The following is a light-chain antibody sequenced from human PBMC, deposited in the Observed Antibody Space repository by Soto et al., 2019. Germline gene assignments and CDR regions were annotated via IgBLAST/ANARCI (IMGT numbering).Light chain of an antibody. CDR1: QSVGGSY. Sequence: EIVLTQSPGTLSLSPGERVTLFCRASQSVGGSYLAWYQQKPGQAPRLLIHGASTRATGTPDRFSGSGSGTDFTLTITRLEPEDFAVYYCQQFGRSLMYTFGQGTKLEIK. CDR3: QQFGRSLMYT. V-gene: IGKV3-20*01. J-gene: IGKJ2*01. CDR2: GAS.